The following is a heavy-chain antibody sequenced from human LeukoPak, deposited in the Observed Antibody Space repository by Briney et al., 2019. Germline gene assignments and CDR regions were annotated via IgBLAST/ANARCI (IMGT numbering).Heavy chain of an antibody. CDR3: ARGDAFSGDH. Sequence: RGSLRLSCAVSGFSFTNFWMSWVRQAPGRGLEWVANIHPEGNEKYHVESVKGRFTISRDNTKNLLFLQMNGLRVEDTAVYYCARGDAFSGDHWGQGTLVTVSS. CDR2: IHPEGNEK. CDR1: GFSFTNFW. V-gene: IGHV3-7*04. J-gene: IGHJ4*02.